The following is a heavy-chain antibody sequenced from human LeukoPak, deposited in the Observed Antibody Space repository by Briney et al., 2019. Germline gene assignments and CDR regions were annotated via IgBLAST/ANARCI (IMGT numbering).Heavy chain of an antibody. CDR2: IYTSGST. CDR1: GGSISSYY. CDR3: TRGSIAYYYMDV. J-gene: IGHJ6*03. V-gene: IGHV4-4*07. Sequence: SETLSLACTVSGGSISSYYWSWIRQPAGKGLEWIGRIYTSGSTNYNPSLKSRVTMSVDTSKNQFSLKLSSVTAADTAVYYCTRGSIAYYYMDVWGKGTTVTISS. D-gene: IGHD3-22*01.